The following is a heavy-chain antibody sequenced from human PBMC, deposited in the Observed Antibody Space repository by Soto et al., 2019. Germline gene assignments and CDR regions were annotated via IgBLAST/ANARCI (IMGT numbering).Heavy chain of an antibody. Sequence: EVQLVESGGGLVQRGGSLRLSCAASGFTFSDFSMNWVRQAPGKGLEWVSYIKGGSDISYADSVKGRFTISRDNAKNSLYLEMNSLRDEDTAIYYCARDRDYAYADWGQGTLVTVSS. CDR3: ARDRDYAYAD. J-gene: IGHJ4*02. D-gene: IGHD3-16*01. CDR2: IKGGSDI. V-gene: IGHV3-48*02. CDR1: GFTFSDFS.